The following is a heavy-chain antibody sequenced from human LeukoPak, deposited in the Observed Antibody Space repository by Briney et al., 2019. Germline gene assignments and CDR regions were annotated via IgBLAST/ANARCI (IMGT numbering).Heavy chain of an antibody. V-gene: IGHV3-74*03. D-gene: IGHD6-13*01. CDR3: ARGTAVTAGIDY. CDR1: GFNFSTYW. Sequence: GGSLRLSRAVSGFNFSTYWIHWVRQAPGKGPVWVSLINSDGSATTYGDSAKGRFTVSRDNDKNTVFLEMNSLKVEDTAVYYCARGTAVTAGIDYWGQGTLVTVSS. CDR2: INSDGSAT. J-gene: IGHJ4*02.